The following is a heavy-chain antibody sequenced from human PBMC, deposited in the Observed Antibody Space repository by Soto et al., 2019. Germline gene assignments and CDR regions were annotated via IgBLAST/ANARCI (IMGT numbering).Heavy chain of an antibody. J-gene: IGHJ4*02. V-gene: IGHV3-23*01. D-gene: IGHD6-6*01. Sequence: GGSMRLSCAASGFTFISYAMIWVRQAPGKGLEWVSAISGSGGSTYYADSVKGRFTISRDNSKNTLYLQMNSLRAEDTAVYYCAKDQGGIAARWRYWVQGTLVTVSS. CDR2: ISGSGGST. CDR1: GFTFISYA. CDR3: AKDQGGIAARWRY.